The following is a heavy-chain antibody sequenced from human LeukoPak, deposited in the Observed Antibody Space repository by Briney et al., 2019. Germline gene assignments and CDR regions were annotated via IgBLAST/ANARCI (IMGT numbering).Heavy chain of an antibody. CDR3: AKDKEYSSSKFDY. D-gene: IGHD6-6*01. V-gene: IGHV3-23*01. Sequence: GGSLRLSCAASGFTFSSYWMTWVRQAPGKGLEWVSAISGSGGSTYYADSVKGRFTISRDNSKNTLYLQMNSLRAEDTAVYYCAKDKEYSSSKFDYWGQGTLVTVSS. CDR1: GFTFSSYW. J-gene: IGHJ4*02. CDR2: ISGSGGST.